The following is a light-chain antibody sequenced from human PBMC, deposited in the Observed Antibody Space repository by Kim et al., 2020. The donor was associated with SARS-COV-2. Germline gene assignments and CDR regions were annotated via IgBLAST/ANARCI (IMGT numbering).Light chain of an antibody. V-gene: IGKV3-11*01. CDR2: DAA. CDR3: QQRGSWPPALT. CDR1: HNVDIS. Sequence: PGESATPSCSASHNVDISLAWYQQTPGQAPRLLIYDAAVRAAGIPDRFRGSGSGTDFTLTIGSLAPEDFAIYYCQQRGSWPPALTFGGGTKVDIK. J-gene: IGKJ4*01.